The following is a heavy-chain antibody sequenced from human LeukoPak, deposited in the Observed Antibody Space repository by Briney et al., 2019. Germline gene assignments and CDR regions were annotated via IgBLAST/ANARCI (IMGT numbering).Heavy chain of an antibody. J-gene: IGHJ6*04. CDR2: IYHSGST. CDR3: ARESTTGTTVGYYGMDV. D-gene: IGHD1-1*01. V-gene: IGHV4-38-2*02. CDR1: GYSISSGYY. Sequence: SETLSLTCAVSGYSISSGYYWGWIRPPPGKGLEWIGSIYHSGSTYYNPSLKSRVTISVDTSKNQFSLKLSSVTAADTAVYYCARESTTGTTVGYYGMDVWGKGTTVTVSS.